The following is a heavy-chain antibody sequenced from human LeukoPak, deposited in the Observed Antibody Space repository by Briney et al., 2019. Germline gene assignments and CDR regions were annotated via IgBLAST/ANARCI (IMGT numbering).Heavy chain of an antibody. Sequence: SETLSLTCAVYGGSFSGYYWSWIRQPPGKGLEWMGEINHSGSTNYNPSLKSRVTISVDTSKNQFSLKLSSVTAADTAVYYCARKPGDSSGYSYYFDYWGQGTLVTVSS. CDR1: GGSFSGYY. D-gene: IGHD3-22*01. CDR2: INHSGST. CDR3: ARKPGDSSGYSYYFDY. J-gene: IGHJ4*02. V-gene: IGHV4-34*01.